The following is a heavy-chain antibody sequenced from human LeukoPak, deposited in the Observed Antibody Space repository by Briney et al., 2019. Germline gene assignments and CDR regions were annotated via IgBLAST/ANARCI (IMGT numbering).Heavy chain of an antibody. J-gene: IGHJ4*02. D-gene: IGHD3-9*01. V-gene: IGHV4-38-2*01. Sequence: PSETLSLTCAVSGYSISSGYYWGWIRQPPGKGLEWIGEINHSGSTNYNPSLKSRVTISVDTSKNQFSLKLSSVTAADTAVYYCARGQLYYDILTGYSLWGQGTLVTVSS. CDR3: ARGQLYYDILTGYSL. CDR2: INHSGST. CDR1: GYSISSGYY.